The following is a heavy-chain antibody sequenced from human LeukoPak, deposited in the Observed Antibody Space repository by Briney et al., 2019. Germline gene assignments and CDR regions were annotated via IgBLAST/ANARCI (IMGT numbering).Heavy chain of an antibody. CDR2: IFIDGRT. CDR3: ARAGNGSLAY. Sequence: GGSLRLSCAASAFTVSSDYMTWVRQAPGKGLEWVSVIFIDGRTYYADSVKGRFTISRDDSKNTLHLQMNSLRAEDTAVYYCARAGNGSLAYWGQGTLVTVSS. CDR1: AFTVSSDY. D-gene: IGHD1-26*01. V-gene: IGHV3-53*01. J-gene: IGHJ4*02.